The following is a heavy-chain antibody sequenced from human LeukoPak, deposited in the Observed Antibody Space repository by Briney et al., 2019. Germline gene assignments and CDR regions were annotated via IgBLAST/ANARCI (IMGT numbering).Heavy chain of an antibody. V-gene: IGHV3-21*01. J-gene: IGHJ4*02. CDR1: GFTFSSYS. Sequence: KSGGSLRLSCVASGFTFSSYSMNWVRQAPGKGLEWVSSISSSSSYIYYADSVKGRFTISRDNAKNSLYLQINSLRAEDTAVYFCARDSVGPTPLDYWGQGTLVTVSS. CDR2: ISSSSSYI. CDR3: ARDSVGPTPLDY. D-gene: IGHD1-26*01.